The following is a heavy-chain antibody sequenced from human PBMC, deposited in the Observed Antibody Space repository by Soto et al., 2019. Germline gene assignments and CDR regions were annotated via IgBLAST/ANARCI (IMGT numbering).Heavy chain of an antibody. CDR1: GYSFTSYW. Sequence: PGESLKISCKGSGYSFTSYWIGWVRQMPGKGLEWMGIIYPGDSDTRYSPSFQGQVPISADKSISTAYLQWSSLKASDTAMYYCASLGSGERAQDAAFDIWGEGTIVSV. CDR2: IYPGDSDT. V-gene: IGHV5-51*01. CDR3: ASLGSGERAQDAAFDI. J-gene: IGHJ3*02. D-gene: IGHD3-3*01.